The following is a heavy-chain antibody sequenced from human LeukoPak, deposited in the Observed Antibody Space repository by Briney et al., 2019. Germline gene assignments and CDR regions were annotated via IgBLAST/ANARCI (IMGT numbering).Heavy chain of an antibody. CDR2: INVDGRST. CDR3: STDPRLLIY. Sequence: GGSLRLSCAASGFIFNKYWMHWVRQAPGKGLVWVSRINVDGRSTSYADSVKGRFTISRDNAKNSLYLQMNSLRPDDTALYYCSTDPRLLIYWGHGTLVTVSS. CDR1: GFIFNKYW. D-gene: IGHD2-8*01. J-gene: IGHJ4*01. V-gene: IGHV3-74*01.